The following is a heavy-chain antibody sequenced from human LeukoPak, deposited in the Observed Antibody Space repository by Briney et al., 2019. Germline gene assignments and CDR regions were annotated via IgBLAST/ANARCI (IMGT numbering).Heavy chain of an antibody. D-gene: IGHD1-20*01. CDR3: ARDNWNDVHYYYCGMDV. CDR2: IYYSGST. J-gene: IGHJ6*02. V-gene: IGHV4-39*07. CDR1: GGSISSSSYY. Sequence: SETLSLTCTVSGGSISSSSYYWGWIRQPPGKGLEWIGSIYYSGSTYYNPSLKSRVTISVDTSKNQFSLKLSSVTAADTAVYYCARDNWNDVHYYYCGMDVWGQGTTVTVSS.